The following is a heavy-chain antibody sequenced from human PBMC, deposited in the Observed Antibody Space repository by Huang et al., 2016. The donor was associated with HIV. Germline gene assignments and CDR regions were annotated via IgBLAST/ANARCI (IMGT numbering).Heavy chain of an antibody. Sequence: QVQLQESGPGLVKPSETLSLTCTVSGGSMSSYYWSWIRQPPGKGLEWIGYIYYSGSTNYNPSLKSRVTISVETSKNQFSLRLSSVTAADTAVYYCASASIAARRWFDPWGQGSLVTVSS. CDR3: ASASIAARRWFDP. J-gene: IGHJ5*02. V-gene: IGHV4-59*01. CDR1: GGSMSSYY. D-gene: IGHD6-6*01. CDR2: IYYSGST.